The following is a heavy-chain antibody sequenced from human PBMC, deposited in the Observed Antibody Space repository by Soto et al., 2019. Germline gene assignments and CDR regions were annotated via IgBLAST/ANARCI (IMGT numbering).Heavy chain of an antibody. CDR1: GFTFSSYG. Sequence: HPGGSLRLSCAASGFTFSSYGMSWVRQAPGKGLEWVANIKQDGSEKYYVDSVKGRFTISRDNAKNSLYLQMNSLRAEDTAVYYCARDHYYDSSGYLLWGQGTMVTV. D-gene: IGHD3-22*01. CDR3: ARDHYYDSSGYLL. V-gene: IGHV3-7*01. J-gene: IGHJ3*01. CDR2: IKQDGSEK.